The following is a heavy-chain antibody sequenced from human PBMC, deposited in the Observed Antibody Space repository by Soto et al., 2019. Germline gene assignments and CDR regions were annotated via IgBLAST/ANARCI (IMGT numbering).Heavy chain of an antibody. CDR2: IDYNGVT. CDR1: GGSIYRSGYY. CDR3: GKVLVGATGHTDSDS. D-gene: IGHD2-15*01. J-gene: IGHJ4*02. Sequence: SETLSLTCTVSGGSIYRSGYYWGWIRQPPGRGLEWIGNIDYNGVTYSNPSLKSRVTISRDTPKNQFSLKLTSATAADTALYYCGKVLVGATGHTDSDSWGPGTLVTVSS. V-gene: IGHV4-39*01.